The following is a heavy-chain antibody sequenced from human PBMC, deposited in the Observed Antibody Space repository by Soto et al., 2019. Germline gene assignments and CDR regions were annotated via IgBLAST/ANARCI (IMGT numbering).Heavy chain of an antibody. CDR2: INWNGGSI. J-gene: IGHJ3*02. CDR3: VPTVGVTHGGAFDI. CDR1: GFTFDDYG. V-gene: IGHV3-20*04. D-gene: IGHD1-26*01. Sequence: PGGSLRLSCAAFGFTFDDYGMSWVRQAPGKGLEWVSGINWNGGSIGYADSVKGRFTISRDNAKNCLYLQMNSLRVEDTALYYCVPTVGVTHGGAFDIWGKGTMVTVSS.